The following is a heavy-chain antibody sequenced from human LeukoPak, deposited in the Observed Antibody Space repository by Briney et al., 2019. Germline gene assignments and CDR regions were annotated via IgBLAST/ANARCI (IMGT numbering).Heavy chain of an antibody. CDR1: GASMSNYY. J-gene: IGHJ4*02. CDR3: ARAGGYGLIDY. CDR2: IYHSGTTYSGST. D-gene: IGHD5-18*01. Sequence: SETLSLTCNVSGASMSNYYWVWIRQPPAKELEWIGSIYHSGTTYSGSTYYNPSLRSRVTISLDTSKDQFSLKVGSMTAADTAVYYCARAGGYGLIDYWGQGTMVTVSS. V-gene: IGHV4-39*07.